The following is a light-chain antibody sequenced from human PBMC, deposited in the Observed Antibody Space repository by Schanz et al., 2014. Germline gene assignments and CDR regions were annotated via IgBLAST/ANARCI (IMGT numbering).Light chain of an antibody. V-gene: IGLV1-44*01. J-gene: IGLJ3*02. Sequence: QSVLTQPPSASATPGQRVTISCSGSTSNIGSNYVYWYQQLPGTAPKLLIFTNDERPAGVSDRFSASKSGTSASLTISGLQSEDEADYYCMSWDENLNGRVFGGGTKLTVL. CDR2: TND. CDR1: TSNIGSNY. CDR3: MSWDENLNGRV.